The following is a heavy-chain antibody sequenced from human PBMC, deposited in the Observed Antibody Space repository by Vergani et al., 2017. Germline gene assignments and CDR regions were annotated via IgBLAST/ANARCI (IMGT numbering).Heavy chain of an antibody. Sequence: QVQLVESGGGVVQPGGSLRLSCAASGFTFSSYGMHWVRQAPGKGLEWVAFIRYDGSNKYYADSVKGRFTISRDNSKNTLYLQMNSLRPDDTAVYYCVRGGRGDHGDFWSRLGPWGQGTRVIVSS. D-gene: IGHD3-3*01. V-gene: IGHV3-30*02. CDR3: VRGGRGDHGDFWSRLGP. J-gene: IGHJ5*02. CDR2: IRYDGSNK. CDR1: GFTFSSYG.